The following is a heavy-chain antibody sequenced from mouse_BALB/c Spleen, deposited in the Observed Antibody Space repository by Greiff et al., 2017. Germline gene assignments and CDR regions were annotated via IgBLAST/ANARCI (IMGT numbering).Heavy chain of an antibody. CDR1: GYAFSSYW. CDR2: IYPGDGDT. Sequence: QVQLKESGAELVRPGSSVKISCKASGYAFSSYWMNWVKQRPGQGLEWIGQIYPGDGDTNYNGKFKGKATLTADKSSSTAYMQLSSLTSEDSAVYVCAKGERDAMDYWGQGTSVTVSS. V-gene: IGHV1-80*01. CDR3: AKGERDAMDY. J-gene: IGHJ4*01.